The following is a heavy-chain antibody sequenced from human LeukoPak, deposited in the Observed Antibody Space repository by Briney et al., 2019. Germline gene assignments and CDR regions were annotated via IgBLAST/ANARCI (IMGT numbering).Heavy chain of an antibody. J-gene: IGHJ6*03. CDR1: GYTFTRYY. CDR3: ARDSRRWFGEFDYYMDV. D-gene: IGHD3-10*01. V-gene: IGHV1-18*04. Sequence: ASVKVSCKASGYTFTRYYMHWVRQAPGQGLEWMGWISAYNGNTNYAQKLQGRVTMTTDISTSTAYMEPRSLRSGDTAVYYCARDSRRWFGEFDYYMDVWGKGTTVTVSS. CDR2: ISAYNGNT.